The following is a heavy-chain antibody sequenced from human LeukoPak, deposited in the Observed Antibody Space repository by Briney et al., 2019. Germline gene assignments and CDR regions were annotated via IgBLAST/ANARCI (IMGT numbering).Heavy chain of an antibody. D-gene: IGHD6-19*01. Sequence: GASVKVSCKASGYTFTGYYMHWVRQAPGQGLEWMGWINPNSGGTNYAQKFQGRVTMTRDTSISTAYMELSRLRSDDTAVYYCARGPGQWLQNRNYFDYWGQGTLVTVSS. CDR1: GYTFTGYY. CDR2: INPNSGGT. CDR3: ARGPGQWLQNRNYFDY. V-gene: IGHV1-2*02. J-gene: IGHJ4*02.